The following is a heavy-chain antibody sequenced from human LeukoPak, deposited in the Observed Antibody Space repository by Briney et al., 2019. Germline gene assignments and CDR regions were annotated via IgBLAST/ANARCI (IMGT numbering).Heavy chain of an antibody. CDR3: VRDGGGYKYGNDAFDM. CDR1: GFSFSDYY. CDR2: INQDGSER. J-gene: IGHJ3*02. D-gene: IGHD5-18*01. V-gene: IGHV3-7*01. Sequence: GRSLRLSCAASGFSFSDYYMSWIRQAPGKGLEWVADINQDGSERHYVESVKGRFIISRDNAKNSLFLQMNSLRAEDTAVYYCVRDGGGYKYGNDAFDMWGQGTMVTVSS.